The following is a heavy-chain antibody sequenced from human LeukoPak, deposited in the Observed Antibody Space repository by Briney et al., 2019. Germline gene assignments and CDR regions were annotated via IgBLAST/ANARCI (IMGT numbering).Heavy chain of an antibody. V-gene: IGHV3-48*03. J-gene: IGHJ4*02. CDR2: ISSSGCNT. Sequence: GGSLRLSCAASGFTFSSYAMSWVRQAPGKGLEWVSSISSSGCNTYYADSVKGRFTISRDNAKNSLYLQMNSLRAEDTAVYYCARDGVMMTTDYWGQGTPVTVSS. CDR1: GFTFSSYA. D-gene: IGHD3-3*01. CDR3: ARDGVMMTTDY.